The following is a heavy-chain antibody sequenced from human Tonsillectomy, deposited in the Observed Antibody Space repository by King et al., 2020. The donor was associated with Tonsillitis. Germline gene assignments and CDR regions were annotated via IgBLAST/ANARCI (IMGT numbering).Heavy chain of an antibody. V-gene: IGHV3-30*04. Sequence: VQLVESGGGVVQPGRSLRLSCAASGFSFRSYTMHWVRQAPGKGLEWVAAISYDGSIKYYADSVKGRFTISRDNSKNTLYLQMNSLRSEDTAVYYCARPVSGSSGWFLDYWGQGSLVTVSS. CDR3: ARPVSGSSGWFLDY. J-gene: IGHJ4*02. CDR1: GFSFRSYT. CDR2: ISYDGSIK. D-gene: IGHD6-19*01.